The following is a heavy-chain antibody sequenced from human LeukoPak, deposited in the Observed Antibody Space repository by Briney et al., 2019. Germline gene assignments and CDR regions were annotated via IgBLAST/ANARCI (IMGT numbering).Heavy chain of an antibody. Sequence: SETLSLTCTVSGGSNSSYYWSWIRQPAGKGLEWIGYIYYSGTTNYNPSLKSRVTISVDRAKNQFSLRLNSVTAADTAVYYCARGAAVFYDAFDIWGQGTMVTVSS. J-gene: IGHJ3*02. V-gene: IGHV4-59*01. CDR3: ARGAAVFYDAFDI. CDR1: GGSNSSYY. CDR2: IYYSGTT. D-gene: IGHD6-19*01.